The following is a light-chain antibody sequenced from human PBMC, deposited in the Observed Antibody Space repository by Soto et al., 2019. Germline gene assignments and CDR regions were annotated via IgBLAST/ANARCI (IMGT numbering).Light chain of an antibody. CDR1: SSNIGNNY. Sequence: QSVLTQPPSVSAAPGQKVTISCSGSSSNIGNNYVSWYQQLPGTAPKLLIYDNNKRPSGIPDRFSGSKSGTSATLGITGLQTGDEADYYCGTWASSLSAGRVFGGGTKLTVL. J-gene: IGLJ2*01. CDR3: GTWASSLSAGRV. CDR2: DNN. V-gene: IGLV1-51*01.